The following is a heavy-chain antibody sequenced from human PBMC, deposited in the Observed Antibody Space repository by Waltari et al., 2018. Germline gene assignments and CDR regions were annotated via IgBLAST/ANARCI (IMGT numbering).Heavy chain of an antibody. CDR3: ASLYSSSSRWWFDP. D-gene: IGHD6-6*01. Sequence: QVQLQESGPGLVKPSETLSLTCTVSGGSISSHYWSWIRQPPGKGLEWIGYIYYSGSTNYNPSLKSRVTISVDTSKNQFSLKLSSVTAADTAVYYCASLYSSSSRWWFDPWGQGTLVIVSS. V-gene: IGHV4-59*11. J-gene: IGHJ5*02. CDR1: GGSISSHY. CDR2: IYYSGST.